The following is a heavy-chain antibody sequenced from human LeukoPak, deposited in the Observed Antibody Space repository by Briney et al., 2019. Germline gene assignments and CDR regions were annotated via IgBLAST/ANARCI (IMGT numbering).Heavy chain of an antibody. CDR2: IYYSGST. D-gene: IGHD1-26*01. Sequence: SETLSLTCTVSGYSISSGYYWGWIRQPPGKGLEWIGYIYYSGSTNYNPSLKSRVTISVDTSKNQFSLKLSSVTAADTAVYYCARYRVGHNATLEYYFDYWGQGTLVTVSS. J-gene: IGHJ4*02. V-gene: IGHV4-61*01. CDR3: ARYRVGHNATLEYYFDY. CDR1: GYSISSGYY.